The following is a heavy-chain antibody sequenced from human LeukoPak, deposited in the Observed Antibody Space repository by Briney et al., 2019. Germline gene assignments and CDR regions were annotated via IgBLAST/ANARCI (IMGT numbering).Heavy chain of an antibody. Sequence: GGSLRLSCAASGFTFNSYAMGWVHQAPGKGLEWVSTISSSGGRTYYADSVKGRFTISRDDSKNTFYLQMNSLRAEDTAVYHCGKEGGLYDSGGYFDYWGQGALVTVSS. V-gene: IGHV3-23*01. CDR1: GFTFNSYA. D-gene: IGHD3-3*01. J-gene: IGHJ4*02. CDR2: ISSSGGRT. CDR3: GKEGGLYDSGGYFDY.